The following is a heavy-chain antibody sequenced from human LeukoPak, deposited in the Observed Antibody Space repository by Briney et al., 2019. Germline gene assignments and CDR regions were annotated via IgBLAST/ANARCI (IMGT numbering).Heavy chain of an antibody. D-gene: IGHD3-3*01. J-gene: IGHJ4*02. CDR1: GFTFNSYS. CDR3: ARLREIPVFGVVTKSTSYFDY. V-gene: IGHV3-30-3*01. Sequence: GRSLRLSCAASGFTFNSYSMHWVRQAPGKGLEWVTAISDDETYKFYADSVKGRFTISRDNSKNTLYLQMNSLRAEDTAVYYCARLREIPVFGVVTKSTSYFDYWGQGTLVTVSS. CDR2: ISDDETYK.